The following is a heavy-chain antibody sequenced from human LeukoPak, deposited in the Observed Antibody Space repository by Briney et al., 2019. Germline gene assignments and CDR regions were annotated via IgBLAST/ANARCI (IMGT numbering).Heavy chain of an antibody. CDR1: GGSVSSGSYY. D-gene: IGHD3-3*01. CDR2: IYSSGTT. J-gene: IGHJ4*02. V-gene: IGHV4-61*10. Sequence: SETLSLTCTVSGGSVSSGSYYWSWIRQPAGKGLEWIGRIYSSGTTNYNASLKSRVTMSVDTSKNQFSLKLSSVTAADTAVYYCARGKSGYYNFDYWGQGTLVTVSS. CDR3: ARGKSGYYNFDY.